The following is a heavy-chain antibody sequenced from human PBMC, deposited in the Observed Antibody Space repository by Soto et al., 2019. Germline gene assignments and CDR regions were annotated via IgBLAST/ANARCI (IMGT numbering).Heavy chain of an antibody. J-gene: IGHJ4*02. CDR2: ISGSGGST. CDR1: GFTFSGYA. V-gene: IGHV3-23*01. D-gene: IGHD3-22*01. CDR3: AKDNYYDISGPLFDY. Sequence: PGGSLRLSCAASGFTFSGYAMSWVRQDPGKGLEWVSAISGSGGSTYYADSVKGLFTISRDNSKNTLYLQMNSLRAEDTAVYYCAKDNYYDISGPLFDYWGQGTLVTGSS.